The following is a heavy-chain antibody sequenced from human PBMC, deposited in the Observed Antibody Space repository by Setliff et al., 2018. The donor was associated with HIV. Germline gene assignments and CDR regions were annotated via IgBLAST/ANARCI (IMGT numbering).Heavy chain of an antibody. CDR2: IRYDGSNK. Sequence: GGSLRLSCAASGFTFSDYGMHWVRQAPGKGLEWVAFIRYDGSNKYYADSVKGRFTISRDNSKNTLYLQMNNLRAEDTAVYYCARRGFVSAWYDKPIYFYYYMDVWGKGTTVTVSS. J-gene: IGHJ6*03. V-gene: IGHV3-33*08. D-gene: IGHD6-19*01. CDR3: ARRGFVSAWYDKPIYFYYYMDV. CDR1: GFTFSDYG.